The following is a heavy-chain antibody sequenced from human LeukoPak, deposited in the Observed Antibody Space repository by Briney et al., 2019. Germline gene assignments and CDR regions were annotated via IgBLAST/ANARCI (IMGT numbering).Heavy chain of an antibody. Sequence: ASVKVSCKASGYTFTGYYMHWVRQAPGQGLEWMGWINPNSGGTNYAQKFQGRVTMTRDTSISTAYMELSRLRSDDTAVYYCARVRRGAVAAYNGFDPWGQGTLVTVSS. J-gene: IGHJ5*02. CDR3: ARVRRGAVAAYNGFDP. CDR1: GYTFTGYY. CDR2: INPNSGGT. V-gene: IGHV1-2*02. D-gene: IGHD6-19*01.